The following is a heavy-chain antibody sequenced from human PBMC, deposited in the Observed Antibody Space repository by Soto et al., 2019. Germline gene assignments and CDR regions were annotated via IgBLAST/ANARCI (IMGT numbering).Heavy chain of an antibody. J-gene: IGHJ1*01. V-gene: IGHV3-23*01. CDR2: ISGSGGST. CDR1: GFTFSSYA. Sequence: GGSLRLSCAASGFTFSSYAMSWVRQAPGKGLEWVSAISGSGGSTYYADSVKGRFTISRDNSKNTLYLQMNSLRAEDTAVYYCAKDSPTYSSSWYPKYIQHWGQGTLVTVSS. CDR3: AKDSPTYSSSWYPKYIQH. D-gene: IGHD6-13*01.